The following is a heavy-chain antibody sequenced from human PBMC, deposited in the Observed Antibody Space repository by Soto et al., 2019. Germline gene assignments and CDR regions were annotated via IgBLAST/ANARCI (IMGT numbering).Heavy chain of an antibody. CDR1: GFTFSSYA. J-gene: IGHJ3*02. V-gene: IGHV3-30-3*01. Sequence: GSLRLSCAASGFTFSSYAMHWVRQAPGKGLEWVAVISYDGSNKYYADSVKGRFTISRDNSKNTLYLQMNSLRAEDTAVYYCAKDRVVITTSCAFDIWGQGTMVTVSS. CDR2: ISYDGSNK. D-gene: IGHD3-22*01. CDR3: AKDRVVITTSCAFDI.